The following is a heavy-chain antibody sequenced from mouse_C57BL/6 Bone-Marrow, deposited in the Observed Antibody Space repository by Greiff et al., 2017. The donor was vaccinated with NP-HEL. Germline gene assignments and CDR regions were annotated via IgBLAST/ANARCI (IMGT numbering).Heavy chain of an antibody. V-gene: IGHV1-5*01. CDR2: IYPGNSDT. Sequence: EVQLQQSGTVLARPGASVKMSCKTSGYTFTSYWMHWVKQRPGQGLEWIGAIYPGNSDTSYNQKFKGKAKLTAVTSASTAYMELSSLTNEDSAVYYCTSAYYYGSSHSYWYFDVWGTGTTVTVSS. J-gene: IGHJ1*03. D-gene: IGHD1-1*01. CDR3: TSAYYYGSSHSYWYFDV. CDR1: GYTFTSYW.